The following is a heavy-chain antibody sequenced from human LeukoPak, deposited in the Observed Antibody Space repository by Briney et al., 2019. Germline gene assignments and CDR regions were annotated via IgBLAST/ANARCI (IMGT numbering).Heavy chain of an antibody. Sequence: GSLRLSCAASGFTFSSYAMSWVRQPPGKGLEWIGTIYYNGRTYYNPSLESRVTISVDTSNNQFSLELSFVSAADTAIYFCARSYSSTSSPPGYMDVWGKGTTVTVSS. D-gene: IGHD2-2*01. CDR1: GFTFSSYA. CDR2: IYYNGRT. CDR3: ARSYSSTSSPPGYMDV. J-gene: IGHJ6*03. V-gene: IGHV4-59*04.